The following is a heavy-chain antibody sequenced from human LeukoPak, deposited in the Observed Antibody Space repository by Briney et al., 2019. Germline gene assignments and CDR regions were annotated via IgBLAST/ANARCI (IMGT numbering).Heavy chain of an antibody. V-gene: IGHV4-61*02. D-gene: IGHD3-16*02. J-gene: IGHJ4*02. CDR1: DDSTRSGNFY. Sequence: SETLSLTCTVSDDSTRSGNFYWNWIRQPPGKGLEWIGRIYSSGSTNYNPSLKSRVSISIDTSNNQFSLTLRSVTAADTAVYYCARASNYVWGNYRLDWGQGTLVTVSS. CDR2: IYSSGST. CDR3: ARASNYVWGNYRLD.